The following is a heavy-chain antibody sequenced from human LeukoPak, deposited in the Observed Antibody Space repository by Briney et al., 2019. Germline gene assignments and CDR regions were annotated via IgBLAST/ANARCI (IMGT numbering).Heavy chain of an antibody. J-gene: IGHJ5*02. CDR2: IYHSGST. D-gene: IGHD2-15*01. CDR1: GYSNSSGYY. Sequence: SETLSLTCTVSGYSNSSGYYWGWIRQPPGKGLEWIGSIYHSGSTQYNPSLKSRVTISVDTSKNQFSLKLSSVTAADTAVYYCARCSGSSCYHWFDPWGQGTLVTVSS. CDR3: ARCSGSSCYHWFDP. V-gene: IGHV4-38-2*02.